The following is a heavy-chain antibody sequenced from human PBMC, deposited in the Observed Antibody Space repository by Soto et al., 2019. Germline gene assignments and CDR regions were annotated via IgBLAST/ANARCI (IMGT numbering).Heavy chain of an antibody. D-gene: IGHD2-15*01. CDR2: ISAYNGNT. CDR1: GYTFTSYG. CDR3: ARVYCSGGSCYSIDY. J-gene: IGHJ4*02. V-gene: IGHV1-18*01. Sequence: ASVKVSCKASGYTFTSYGISWVRQAPGQGLEWMGWISAYNGNTNYAQKLQGRVTMTRDTSTSTVYMELSSLRSGDTAVYYCARVYCSGGSCYSIDYWGQGPWSPSP.